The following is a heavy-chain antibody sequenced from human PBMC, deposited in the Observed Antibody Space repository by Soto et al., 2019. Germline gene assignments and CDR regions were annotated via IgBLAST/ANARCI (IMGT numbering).Heavy chain of an antibody. V-gene: IGHV3-30-3*01. CDR2: VSYDGSNK. CDR1: GFTFSTHA. Sequence: ESGGGVVQPGRSLRLSCEASGFTFSTHAMHWVRQAPGKGLECVAIVSYDGSNKYYADSVKGRFTISRDNSKNTLDLQMSGLTPEDTAFYYSSRDQPAITTAGGGRIDPWGQGTLVTVSS. D-gene: IGHD6-13*01. CDR3: SRDQPAITTAGGGRIDP. J-gene: IGHJ5*02.